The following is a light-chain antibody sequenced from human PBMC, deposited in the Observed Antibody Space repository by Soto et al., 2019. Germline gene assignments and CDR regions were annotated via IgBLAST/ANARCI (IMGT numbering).Light chain of an antibody. J-gene: IGLJ2*01. CDR2: SNN. V-gene: IGLV1-44*01. CDR1: SSNIGSNT. Sequence: QAVVTQPPSASGTPGQRVTISCSGSSSNIGSNTVNWYQQLPGTAPKLLIYSNNQRPSGVPDRFSGSKSGTSASLAISGLQSEDEADYYCAAWDDSLNGLFVGGTKLTVL. CDR3: AAWDDSLNGL.